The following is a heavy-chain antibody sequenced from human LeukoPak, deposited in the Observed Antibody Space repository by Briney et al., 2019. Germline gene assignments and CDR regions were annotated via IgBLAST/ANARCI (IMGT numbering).Heavy chain of an antibody. CDR1: GDSCDVYY. CDR2: IHPSGIF. J-gene: IGHJ4*02. Sequence: SETLSLTCAVYGDSCDVYYCSWLRQPPGKGLEWIGEIHPSGIFYYNSSLLSRVTISIVTSKSQFSMRLTSVTAADTAFYYCARGRDRSKAGDHWGQGSLVTVSS. CDR3: ARGRDRSKAGDH. V-gene: IGHV4-34*01. D-gene: IGHD5-24*01.